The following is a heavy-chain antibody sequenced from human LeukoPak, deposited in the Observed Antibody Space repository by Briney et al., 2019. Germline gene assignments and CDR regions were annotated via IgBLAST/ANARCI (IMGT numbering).Heavy chain of an antibody. Sequence: GGSLILSCAASGFIFSSFGMHWVRQGPGKGREWVAFIRYDESNKYYADSVKGRFTISRDNSKNTVYLQMNSRRAEDTALYYCAKDGLYYEGSAPVHYFDSWGQGTLVTVSS. D-gene: IGHD3-22*01. CDR3: AKDGLYYEGSAPVHYFDS. CDR2: IRYDESNK. V-gene: IGHV3-30*02. J-gene: IGHJ4*02. CDR1: GFIFSSFG.